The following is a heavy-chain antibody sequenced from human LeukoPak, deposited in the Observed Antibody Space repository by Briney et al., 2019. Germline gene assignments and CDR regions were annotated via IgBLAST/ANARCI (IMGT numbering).Heavy chain of an antibody. CDR1: GFTFSSYS. CDR3: ASEQQLGNTYYFDH. V-gene: IGHV3-30*04. Sequence: GGSLRLSCTASGFTFSSYSIHWVRQAPGKGLEWVALISYDGKKTDYADSVKGRFTISRDNAKNSLYLQMNSLRAEDTAVYYCASEQQLGNTYYFDHWGQGTLVTVSS. J-gene: IGHJ4*02. CDR2: ISYDGKKT. D-gene: IGHD6-13*01.